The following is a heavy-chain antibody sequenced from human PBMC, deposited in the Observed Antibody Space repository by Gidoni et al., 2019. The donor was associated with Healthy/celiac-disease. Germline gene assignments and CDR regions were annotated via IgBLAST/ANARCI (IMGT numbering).Heavy chain of an antibody. CDR1: GFTFSSYG. D-gene: IGHD1-7*01. V-gene: IGHV3-30*18. CDR2: ISYDGSNK. Sequence: QVQLVEPGGGVVQPGRSLRLSCAASGFTFSSYGMHWVRQAPGKGLEWVAVISYDGSNKYYADSVKGRFTISRDNSKNTLYLQMNSLRAEDTAVYYCAKGVRKLRYYYYMDVWGKGTTVTVSS. J-gene: IGHJ6*03. CDR3: AKGVRKLRYYYYMDV.